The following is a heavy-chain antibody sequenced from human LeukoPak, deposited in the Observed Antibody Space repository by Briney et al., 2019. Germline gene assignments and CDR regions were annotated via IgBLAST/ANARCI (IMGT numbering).Heavy chain of an antibody. CDR1: GGSVSSGSYY. Sequence: PLETLSLTCTVPGGSVSSGSYYWSWIRQPPGKGLEWIGYIYYSGSTNYNPSLKSRVTISVDTSKNQFSLKLSSVTAADTAVYYCARDSYGDLNYWGQGTLVTVSS. J-gene: IGHJ4*02. D-gene: IGHD4-17*01. CDR2: IYYSGST. CDR3: ARDSYGDLNY. V-gene: IGHV4-61*01.